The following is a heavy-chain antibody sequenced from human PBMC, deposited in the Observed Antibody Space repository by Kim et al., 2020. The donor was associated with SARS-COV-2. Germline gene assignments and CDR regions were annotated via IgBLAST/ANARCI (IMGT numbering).Heavy chain of an antibody. CDR3: ARDPRNYCSSTSCYVFYGMDV. Sequence: ASVKVSCKASGYTFTGYYMHWVRQAPGQGLEWMGWINPNSGGTNYAQKFQGRVTMTRDTSISTAYMELSRLRSDDTAVYYCARDPRNYCSSTSCYVFYGMDVWGQGTTVTVSS. CDR1: GYTFTGYY. J-gene: IGHJ6*02. V-gene: IGHV1-2*02. D-gene: IGHD2-2*01. CDR2: INPNSGGT.